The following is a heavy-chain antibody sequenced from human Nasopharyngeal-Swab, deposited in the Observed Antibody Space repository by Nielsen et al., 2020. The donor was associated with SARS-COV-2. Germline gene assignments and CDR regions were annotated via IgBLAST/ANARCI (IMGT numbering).Heavy chain of an antibody. J-gene: IGHJ3*02. CDR3: ARDAAAGTTRGAFDI. Sequence: ASVKVSCKASGYTFTSYYMHWVRQAPGQGLEWMGIINPSGGSTSYAQKFQGRVTMTRDTSTSTVYMEPRSEDTAVYYCARDAAAGTTRGAFDIWGQGTMVTVSS. V-gene: IGHV1-46*01. D-gene: IGHD1-1*01. CDR2: INPSGGST. CDR1: GYTFTSYY.